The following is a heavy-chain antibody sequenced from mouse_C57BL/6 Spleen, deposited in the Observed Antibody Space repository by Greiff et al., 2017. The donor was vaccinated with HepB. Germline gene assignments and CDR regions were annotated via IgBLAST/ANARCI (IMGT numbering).Heavy chain of an antibody. D-gene: IGHD2-3*01. CDR3: ARRDDGYYVLDY. J-gene: IGHJ2*01. CDR2: ISNGGGST. Sequence: EVMLVESGGGLVQPGGSLKLSCAASGFTFSDYYMYWVRQTPEKRLEWVAYISNGGGSTYYPDTVKGRFTISRDNAKNTLYLQMSRLKSEDTAMYYCARRDDGYYVLDYWGQGTTLTVSS. CDR1: GFTFSDYY. V-gene: IGHV5-12*01.